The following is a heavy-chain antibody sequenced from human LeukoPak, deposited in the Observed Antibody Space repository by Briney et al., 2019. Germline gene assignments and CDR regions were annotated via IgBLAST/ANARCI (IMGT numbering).Heavy chain of an antibody. CDR3: ARVWDYGDYAFDY. V-gene: IGHV3-21*01. CDR2: ISSSSSYI. CDR1: GFTFSSYS. D-gene: IGHD4-17*01. Sequence: GGSLRLSCAASGFTFSSYSMNWVRQAPGKGLEWVSSISSSSSYIYYADSVKGRFTISGDNAKNSLYLQMNSLRAEDTAVYYCARVWDYGDYAFDYWGQGTLVTVSS. J-gene: IGHJ4*02.